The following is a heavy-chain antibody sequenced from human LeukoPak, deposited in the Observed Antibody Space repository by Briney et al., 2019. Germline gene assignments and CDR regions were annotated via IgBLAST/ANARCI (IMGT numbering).Heavy chain of an antibody. Sequence: GSLRLSCATSCFPFNYQNINLVRQAPREGLEWVSSISSSSSKSNYADSVKGRFTISRDNAKNSLYLQMNSLRAEDTTVYYCATVSEYWGQGTLVTVSS. D-gene: IGHD1-1*01. CDR3: ATVSEY. CDR1: CFPFNYQN. V-gene: IGHV3-21*01. J-gene: IGHJ4*02. CDR2: ISSSSSKS.